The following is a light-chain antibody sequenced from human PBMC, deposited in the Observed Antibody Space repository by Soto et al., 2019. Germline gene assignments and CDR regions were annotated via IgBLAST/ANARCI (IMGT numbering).Light chain of an antibody. V-gene: IGKV1-39*01. CDR1: QDIRND. Sequence: QMTQSPPSLSASVGDRVTIVCRASQDIRNDLGWYQQKPGRAPKLLIYAASSLQSGVPSRFSGSGSGTDFTLTISSLQPEDFATYYCQQSYSTPITFGQGTRLEIK. J-gene: IGKJ5*01. CDR2: AAS. CDR3: QQSYSTPIT.